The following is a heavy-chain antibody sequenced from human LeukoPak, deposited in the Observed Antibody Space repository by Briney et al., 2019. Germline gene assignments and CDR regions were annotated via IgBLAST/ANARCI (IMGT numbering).Heavy chain of an antibody. J-gene: IGHJ6*03. V-gene: IGHV4-34*01. Sequence: SETLSLTCAAYGGSFSGYYWSWIRQPPGKGLEWIGEINHSGSTNYNPSLKSRVTISVDTSKNQFSLKLSSVTAADTAVYYCARVSLGWYYYYYYMDVWGKGTTVTVSS. D-gene: IGHD6-19*01. CDR1: GGSFSGYY. CDR3: ARVSLGWYYYYYYMDV. CDR2: INHSGST.